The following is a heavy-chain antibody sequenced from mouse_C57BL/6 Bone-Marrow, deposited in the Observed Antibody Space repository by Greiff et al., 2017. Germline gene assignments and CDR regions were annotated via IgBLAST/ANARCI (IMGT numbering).Heavy chain of an antibody. J-gene: IGHJ2*01. D-gene: IGHD1-1*01. V-gene: IGHV5-4*01. Sequence: EVQGVESGGGLVKPGGSLKLSCAASGFTFSSYAMSWVRQTPEKRLEWVATISDGGSYTYYPDNVKGRFTISRDNAKNNLYLQMSHLKSEDTAMYYCARDDLRVPYYFDYWGQGTTLTVSS. CDR1: GFTFSSYA. CDR3: ARDDLRVPYYFDY. CDR2: ISDGGSYT.